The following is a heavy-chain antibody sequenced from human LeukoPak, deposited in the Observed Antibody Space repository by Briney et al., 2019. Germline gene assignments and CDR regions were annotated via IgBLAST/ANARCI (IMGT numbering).Heavy chain of an antibody. J-gene: IGHJ4*02. CDR1: GDSISTNHW. CDR2: VYHSGST. V-gene: IGHV4-4*02. Sequence: SETLSLTCAVSGDSISTNHWWSWVRQPPGKGLEWIGEVYHSGSTNYNPSLKSRVTISVDKSKNQFSLKLSSVTAADTAVYYCARYYYGSGSYYYFDYWGQGTLVTVSS. D-gene: IGHD3-10*01. CDR3: ARYYYGSGSYYYFDY.